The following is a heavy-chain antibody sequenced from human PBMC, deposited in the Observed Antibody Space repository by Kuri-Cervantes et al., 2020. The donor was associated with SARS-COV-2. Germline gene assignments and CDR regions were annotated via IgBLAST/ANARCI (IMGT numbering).Heavy chain of an antibody. CDR3: ARALPEGVGATSRRRGFDY. V-gene: IGHV3-21*01. Sequence: GGSLRLSCAASGFTFSSYSMNWVRQAPGKGLEWVSSISSSSYIYYADSVKGRFTISRDNAKNSLYLQMNSLRAEDTAVYYCARALPEGVGATSRRRGFDYWGQGTLVTVSS. CDR1: GFTFSSYS. J-gene: IGHJ4*02. CDR2: ISSSSYI. D-gene: IGHD1-26*01.